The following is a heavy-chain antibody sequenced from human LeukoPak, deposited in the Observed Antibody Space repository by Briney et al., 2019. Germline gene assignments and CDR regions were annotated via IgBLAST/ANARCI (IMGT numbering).Heavy chain of an antibody. Sequence: GGSLRLSCAASGFTFSSYGMHWVRQAPGKGLEWVAFIRYDGSNKYYADSVKGRFTISRDNSKNTLYLQMNSMRAEDTAVHYCAKDYDPYYDSRWFDPWGQGTLVTVSS. CDR2: IRYDGSNK. V-gene: IGHV3-30*02. CDR3: AKDYDPYYDSRWFDP. J-gene: IGHJ5*02. D-gene: IGHD3-22*01. CDR1: GFTFSSYG.